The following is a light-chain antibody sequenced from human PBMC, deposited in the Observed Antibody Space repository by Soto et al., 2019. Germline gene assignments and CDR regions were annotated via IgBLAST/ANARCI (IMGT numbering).Light chain of an antibody. CDR3: SSYTSSSTPLV. CDR1: SSDVGGYNY. V-gene: IGLV2-14*01. Sequence: QSALTQPASVSGSPGQSITISCTGISSDVGGYNYVSWYQQHPGKAPKLMSYDVSNRPSGVSNRFSGSKSGNTASLTISGLQAEDEADYYCSSYTSSSTPLVFGGGTKLTVL. CDR2: DVS. J-gene: IGLJ2*01.